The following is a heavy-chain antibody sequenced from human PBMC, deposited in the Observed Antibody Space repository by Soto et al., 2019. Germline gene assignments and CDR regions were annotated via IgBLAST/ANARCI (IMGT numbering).Heavy chain of an antibody. J-gene: IGHJ4*02. CDR1: GFTFSTYG. Sequence: GGSLRLSCAVSGFTFSTYGMHWVRQAPGKGLEWVAVIWYDGSNKFYIDSVKGRFTISRDNSKNTLDLQMNSLRAEDTAVYYCARGAYYFENSGYSPPHDYWGQGTLVTVSS. CDR2: IWYDGSNK. CDR3: ARGAYYFENSGYSPPHDY. V-gene: IGHV3-33*01. D-gene: IGHD3-22*01.